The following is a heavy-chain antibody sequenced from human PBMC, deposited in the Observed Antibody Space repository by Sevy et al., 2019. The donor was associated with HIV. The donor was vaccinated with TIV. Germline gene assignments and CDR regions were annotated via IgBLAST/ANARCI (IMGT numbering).Heavy chain of an antibody. Sequence: GGSLRLSCAASGFRFSDYGMHWVRQAPGKGLEWVSLIRFDGSMKYIADSVKGRFTISRDKVKDMLYLQMNSLRPEDTAVYYCAKDHYDYRTGYYGYYGMDVWGQGTTVTVS. CDR1: GFRFSDYG. CDR2: IRFDGSMK. CDR3: AKDHYDYRTGYYGYYGMDV. V-gene: IGHV3-30*02. J-gene: IGHJ6*02. D-gene: IGHD3-3*01.